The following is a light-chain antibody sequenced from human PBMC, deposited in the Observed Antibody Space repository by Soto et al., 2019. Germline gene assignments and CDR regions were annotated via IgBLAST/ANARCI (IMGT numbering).Light chain of an antibody. Sequence: EIVLTQSPGTLSLSPGERATLYCRASQSVGKYLAWYQQKPGQAPRLLIYDASNRATGIPARFSGSGSGTDFTLTISSLQPDDFATYYCQQYASFSPAFGQGTKVDIK. CDR3: QQYASFSPA. CDR2: DAS. CDR1: QSVGKY. V-gene: IGKV3-11*01. J-gene: IGKJ1*01.